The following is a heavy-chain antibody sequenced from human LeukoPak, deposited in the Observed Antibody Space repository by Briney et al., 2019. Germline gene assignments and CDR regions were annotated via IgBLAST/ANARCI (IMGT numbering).Heavy chain of an antibody. CDR2: IKPKTDGETT. V-gene: IGHV3-15*07. D-gene: IGHD2-21*01. Sequence: GGSLRLSCAASGFTFSSYGMHWVRQAPGKGLEWVGRIKPKTDGETTEYAAPVKDRFSISRDDSKSMMYLQMNSLKTEDTAVYYCITPLPYSAQGGQGTLVTVSS. CDR3: ITPLPYSAQ. CDR1: GFTFSSYG. J-gene: IGHJ4*02.